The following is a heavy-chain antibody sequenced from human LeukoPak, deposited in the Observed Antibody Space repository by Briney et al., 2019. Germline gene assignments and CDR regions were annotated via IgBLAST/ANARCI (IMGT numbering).Heavy chain of an antibody. CDR3: ARFCSGGSCPDV. D-gene: IGHD2-15*01. V-gene: IGHV4-59*01. CDR2: IYYGGST. J-gene: IGHJ6*02. Sequence: PSETLSFTCTVSGGSISSYYWGWIRQPPWKGPEWIGNIYYGGSTRYNPSLKSRVSISVDTSKNQFSLKLTSVTAADTAVYYCARFCSGGSCPDVWGQGTTVSVSS. CDR1: GGSISSYY.